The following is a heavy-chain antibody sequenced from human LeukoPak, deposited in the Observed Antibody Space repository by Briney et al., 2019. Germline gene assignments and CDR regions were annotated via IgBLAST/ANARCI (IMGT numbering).Heavy chain of an antibody. V-gene: IGHV3-30*18. D-gene: IGHD2-21*01. CDR3: AKLWWEPNDY. CDR2: ISYDGSNK. Sequence: GGSLRLSCAASGFTFSSYGMHWVRQAPGKGLEWVAVISYDGSNKYYADSVKGRYTISRDNSKNTLYLQMNSLRAEDTAVYYCAKLWWEPNDYWGQGTLVTVSS. CDR1: GFTFSSYG. J-gene: IGHJ4*02.